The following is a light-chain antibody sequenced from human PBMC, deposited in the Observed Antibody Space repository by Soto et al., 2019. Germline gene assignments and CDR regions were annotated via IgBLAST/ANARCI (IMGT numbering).Light chain of an antibody. J-gene: IGKJ3*01. Sequence: DIQMTQSPSSLSASVGDRVTITCRASQGISNYLAWYQQKPGKVPKLLIYAASTLQPGVPSRFSGSGSGTDFTPTISRLQPEDFATYYCHNYYSAPPFPFGPGTKVDFK. CDR2: AAS. CDR3: HNYYSAPPFP. CDR1: QGISNY. V-gene: IGKV1-27*01.